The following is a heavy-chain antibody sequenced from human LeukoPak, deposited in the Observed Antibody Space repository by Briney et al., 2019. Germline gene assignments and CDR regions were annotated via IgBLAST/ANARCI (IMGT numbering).Heavy chain of an antibody. Sequence: SETLSLTCAVSGTSVSNTDWWSCVRQPPRKGLLYIGQIFHSGRTNYNQPLKSLATISIDRSTDQFSLTLSSVTAADTAVYCCAKIPAFYYGDDWTSSNYFNDWGQGTLVTVSS. V-gene: IGHV4-4*01. CDR2: IFHSGRT. J-gene: IGHJ4*02. CDR3: AKIPAFYYGDDWTSSNYFND. D-gene: IGHD4-17*01. CDR1: GTSVSNTDW.